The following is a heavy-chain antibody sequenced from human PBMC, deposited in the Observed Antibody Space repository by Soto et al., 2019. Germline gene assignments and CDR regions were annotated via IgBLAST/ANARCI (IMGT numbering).Heavy chain of an antibody. CDR1: GFNFENYA. J-gene: IGHJ4*02. CDR2: LTSNGDTT. D-gene: IGHD6-19*01. Sequence: GGSLRLSCVVSGFNFENYAMSWVRQAPGKGLEWVSGLTSNGDTTWYADSVEGRFTIYRDNSERKVYLQLNSPRAEDTAVYFCAKGGSSGWPGGEDFWGQGTMVTVSS. V-gene: IGHV3-23*01. CDR3: AKGGSSGWPGGEDF.